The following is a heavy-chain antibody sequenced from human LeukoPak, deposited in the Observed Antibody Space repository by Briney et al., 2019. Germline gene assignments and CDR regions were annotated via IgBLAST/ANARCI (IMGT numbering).Heavy chain of an antibody. J-gene: IGHJ6*02. Sequence: GASVKVSCKASGYTFTSYDINWVRQATGQGLEWMGWMNPNSGNTGYAQKFQGRVTMTRNTSISTAYMGLSSLRSEDTAVYYCARPPNCSSTSCYGYYYGMDVWGQGTTVTVSS. CDR3: ARPPNCSSTSCYGYYYGMDV. CDR2: MNPNSGNT. CDR1: GYTFTSYD. V-gene: IGHV1-8*01. D-gene: IGHD2-2*01.